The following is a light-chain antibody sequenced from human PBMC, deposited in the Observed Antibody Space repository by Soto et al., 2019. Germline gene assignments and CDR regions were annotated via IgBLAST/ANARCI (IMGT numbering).Light chain of an antibody. CDR3: CSHAGSDPDV. V-gene: IGLV2-8*01. CDR2: EVS. J-gene: IGLJ1*01. Sequence: QSALTQPPSASGSPGQSVTISCTGTSSDVGGYNYVSWYQQYPGKAPKLMISEVSKRPSGVPDRFSGSKSGNTASLTVSGLQAEDEADYFCCSHAGSDPDVFGSGTKLTVL. CDR1: SSDVGGYNY.